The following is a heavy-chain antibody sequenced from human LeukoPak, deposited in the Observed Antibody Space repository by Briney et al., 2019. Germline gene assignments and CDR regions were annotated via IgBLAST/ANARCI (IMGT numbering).Heavy chain of an antibody. J-gene: IGHJ4*02. CDR1: GFTFASYG. V-gene: IGHV3-23*01. Sequence: GGSLRLSCAAFGFTFASYGMSWVRQAPGKGLEWVSFITTNGGRTSYADSVEGRFTISRDNPRNTLYLQMNSLRDEDTAVYYCAKSHSEAQRGYFDYWGQGTLVTVSS. CDR2: ITTNGGRT. CDR3: AKSHSEAQRGYFDY.